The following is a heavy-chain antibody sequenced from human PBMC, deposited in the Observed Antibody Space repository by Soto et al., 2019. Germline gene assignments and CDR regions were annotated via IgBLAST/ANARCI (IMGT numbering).Heavy chain of an antibody. V-gene: IGHV3-23*01. CDR2: ISGSGGST. CDR3: AKDSPIVVVPAALSPYNWFDP. J-gene: IGHJ5*02. D-gene: IGHD2-2*01. CDR1: GFTFSSYA. Sequence: EVQLLESGGGLVQPGGSLRLSCAASGFTFSSYAMSWVRQAPGKGLEWVSAISGSGGSTYYADSVKGRFTISRDNSKNTLYLQMTGLRAEDTAVYYCAKDSPIVVVPAALSPYNWFDPWGQGTLVTVSS.